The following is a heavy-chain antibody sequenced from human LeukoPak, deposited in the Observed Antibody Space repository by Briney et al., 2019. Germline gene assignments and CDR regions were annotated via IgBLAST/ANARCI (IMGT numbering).Heavy chain of an antibody. Sequence: ASVKVSCKASGGTLSSYAISWVRQAPGQGLEWMGGIIPIFGTANYAQKFQGRVTITTDESTSTAYMELSSLRSEDTAVYYCARDSGYERWMIDDAFDIWGQGTMVTVSS. CDR2: IIPIFGTA. V-gene: IGHV1-69*05. CDR1: GGTLSSYA. CDR3: ARDSGYERWMIDDAFDI. D-gene: IGHD5-12*01. J-gene: IGHJ3*02.